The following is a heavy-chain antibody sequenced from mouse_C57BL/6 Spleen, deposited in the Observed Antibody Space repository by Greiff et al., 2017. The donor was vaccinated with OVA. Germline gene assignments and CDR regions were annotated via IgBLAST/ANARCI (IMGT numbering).Heavy chain of an antibody. CDR2: IYPRSGNT. CDR3: ARGDYHERDY. V-gene: IGHV1-81*01. CDR1: GYTFTSYG. Sequence: QVQLKESGAELARPGASVKLSCKASGYTFTSYGISWVKQRTGQGLEWIGEIYPRSGNTYYNEKFKGKATLTADKSSSTAYMELRSLTSEDSAVYFCARGDYHERDYWGQGTTLTVSS. D-gene: IGHD5-5*01. J-gene: IGHJ2*01.